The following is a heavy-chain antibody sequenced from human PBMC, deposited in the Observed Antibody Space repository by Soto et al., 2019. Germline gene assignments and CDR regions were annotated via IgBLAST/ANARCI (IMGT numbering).Heavy chain of an antibody. J-gene: IGHJ4*02. Sequence: PGGSLRLSCAASGFIFSDAWMSWVRQAPGKGLEWVGRIKSKTEGATRDFAAPVKGRFAISRDDSKNTLYLQISSLKIEDSAVYYCTSGTGRSDFDYWGLGTLVTVSS. CDR1: GFIFSDAW. D-gene: IGHD1-26*01. CDR3: TSGTGRSDFDY. V-gene: IGHV3-15*01. CDR2: IKSKTEGATR.